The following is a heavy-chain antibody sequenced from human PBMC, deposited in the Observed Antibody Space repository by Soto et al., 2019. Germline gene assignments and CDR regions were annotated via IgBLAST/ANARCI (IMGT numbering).Heavy chain of an antibody. CDR1: GFTVSSNY. Sequence: GGSLRLSCAASGFTVSSNYMSWVRQAPGKGLEWVSVIYSGGSTYYADSVKGRFTISRHNSKNTLYLQMNSLRAEDTAVYYCTTETLETVTYYYYYMDVWGKGTTVTVSS. CDR2: IYSGGST. V-gene: IGHV3-53*04. D-gene: IGHD4-17*01. J-gene: IGHJ6*03. CDR3: TTETLETVTYYYYYMDV.